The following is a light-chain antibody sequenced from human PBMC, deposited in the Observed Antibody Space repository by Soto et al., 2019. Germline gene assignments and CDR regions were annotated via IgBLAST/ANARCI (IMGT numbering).Light chain of an antibody. CDR2: KAS. CDR1: QTISSW. J-gene: IGKJ1*01. V-gene: IGKV1-5*03. CDR3: QQYYNYST. Sequence: DIQMTQSPSTLSGSVGDRVTITCRASQTISSWLAWYQQKPGKAPKLLIYKASTLKSGVPSRFSGSGSGTEFTLTISSPQPDDFATYFCQQYYNYSTFGQGTKVDIK.